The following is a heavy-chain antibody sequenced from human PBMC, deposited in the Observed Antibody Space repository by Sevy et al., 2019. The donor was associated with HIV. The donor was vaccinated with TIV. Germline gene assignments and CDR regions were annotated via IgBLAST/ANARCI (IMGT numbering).Heavy chain of an antibody. J-gene: IGHJ6*02. CDR1: GFTFSTYA. V-gene: IGHV3-23*01. Sequence: GGSLRLSCLASGFTFSTYAMSWVRQAPGKGLEWVSAISGSGGSTYYADSVEGRFTISRDKSNKTLYLQMNSLRAEDAAVYYCAKGDRTFYGMDVWGQGTTVTVSS. CDR3: AKGDRTFYGMDV. D-gene: IGHD3-22*01. CDR2: ISGSGGST.